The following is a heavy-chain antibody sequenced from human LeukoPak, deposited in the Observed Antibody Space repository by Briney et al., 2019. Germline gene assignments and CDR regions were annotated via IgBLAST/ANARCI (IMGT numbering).Heavy chain of an antibody. V-gene: IGHV1-69*13. CDR3: ARGGSGSYLIDY. Sequence: VASVKVSCKASGGTFSSYAISWVRQAPGQGLEWMGGIIPIFGTANYAQKFQGRVTITADESTSTAYMGLSSLRSEDTAVYYCARGGSGSYLIDYWGQGTLVTVSS. D-gene: IGHD1-26*01. CDR1: GGTFSSYA. CDR2: IIPIFGTA. J-gene: IGHJ4*02.